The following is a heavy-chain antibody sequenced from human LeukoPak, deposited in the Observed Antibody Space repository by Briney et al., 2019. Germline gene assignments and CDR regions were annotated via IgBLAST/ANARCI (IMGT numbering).Heavy chain of an antibody. CDR1: GFTFSSYG. J-gene: IGHJ4*02. CDR2: IRYDGSNK. V-gene: IGHV3-30*02. CDR3: AKEIAAAGGLDY. D-gene: IGHD6-13*01. Sequence: PGGSLRLSCAASGFTFSSYGMHWVRQAPGKGLGGVAFIRYDGSNKYYADSVKGRFTISRDNSKNTLYLQMNSLRAEDTAVYYCAKEIAAAGGLDYWGQGTLVTVSS.